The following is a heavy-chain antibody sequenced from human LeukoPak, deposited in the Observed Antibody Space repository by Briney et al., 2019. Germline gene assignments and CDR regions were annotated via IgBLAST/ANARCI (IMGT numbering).Heavy chain of an antibody. Sequence: ASVKVSCKASGYSLTKLAMHWVRQAPGKGLEWMGGYSPEDGETIYEQTLQGRVTMTEDTSKDTAYMELSSLRAEDTAVYYCATVKLERRGGEYYCGMDVWGQGTTVTVSS. D-gene: IGHD1-1*01. V-gene: IGHV1-24*01. J-gene: IGHJ6*02. CDR1: GYSLTKLA. CDR2: YSPEDGET. CDR3: ATVKLERRGGEYYCGMDV.